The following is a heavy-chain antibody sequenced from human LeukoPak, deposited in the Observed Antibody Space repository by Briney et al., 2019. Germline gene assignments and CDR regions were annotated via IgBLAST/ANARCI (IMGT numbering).Heavy chain of an antibody. Sequence: SETLSLTCTVSGDSISSNYWSWIRQPPGKGLEWIGYISNSGSTKYNPSLKSRVTISVDTSKNLFSRKLTSMTAADTAVYYCARCRDEFADYGFTSWGPGTLVTVSS. CDR2: ISNSGST. CDR1: GDSISSNY. J-gene: IGHJ5*02. V-gene: IGHV4-59*01. CDR3: ARCRDEFADYGFTS. D-gene: IGHD4-17*01.